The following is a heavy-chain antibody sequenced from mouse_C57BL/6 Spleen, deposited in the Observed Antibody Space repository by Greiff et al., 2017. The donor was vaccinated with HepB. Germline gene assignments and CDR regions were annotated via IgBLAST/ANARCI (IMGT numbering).Heavy chain of an antibody. J-gene: IGHJ4*01. CDR1: GFTFTDYY. CDR2: IRNKANGYTT. V-gene: IGHV7-3*01. D-gene: IGHD2-9*01. Sequence: EVMLVESGGGLVQPGGSLRLSCAASGFTFTDYYMSWVRQPPGKALEWLGFIRNKANGYTTEYSASVKGRFTISRDNSQSILYLQMNALRAEDSATYYCARFPYYGYDVYYAMDYWGKGTSVTVSS. CDR3: ARFPYYGYDVYYAMDY.